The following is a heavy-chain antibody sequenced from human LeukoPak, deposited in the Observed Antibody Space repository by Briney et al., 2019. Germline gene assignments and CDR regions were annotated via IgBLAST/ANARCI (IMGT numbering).Heavy chain of an antibody. CDR2: IRQDGSGK. Sequence: GGSLRLSCTASGFTFSTYYMAWVRQAPGKGLDWVANIRQDGSGKFYADTVKGRFTISRDNAKNSLFLQMNSLRAEDTAVYYCARDRDKTYYYDSSGYSSFDYWGQGTLVTVSS. J-gene: IGHJ4*02. V-gene: IGHV3-7*01. CDR3: ARDRDKTYYYDSSGYSSFDY. CDR1: GFTFSTYY. D-gene: IGHD3-22*01.